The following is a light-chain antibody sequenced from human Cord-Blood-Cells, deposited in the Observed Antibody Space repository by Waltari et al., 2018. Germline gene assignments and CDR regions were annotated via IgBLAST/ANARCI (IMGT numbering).Light chain of an antibody. CDR2: EVS. J-gene: IGLJ1*01. CDR3: SSYTSSSTV. CDR1: AIAGGGYNS. Sequence: QSALTQPASVSGSPGQSITISFTGPAIAGGGYNSVSWYQQHPGKAPKLMIYEVSNRPSGVSNRFSGSKSGNTASLTISGLQAEDEADYYCSSYTSSSTVFGTGTKVTVL. V-gene: IGLV2-14*01.